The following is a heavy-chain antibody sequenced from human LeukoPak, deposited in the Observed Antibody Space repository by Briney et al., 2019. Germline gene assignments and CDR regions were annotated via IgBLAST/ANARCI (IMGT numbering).Heavy chain of an antibody. CDR3: ARSYPDY. D-gene: IGHD2-2*01. J-gene: IGHJ4*02. CDR1: GFTFSSSA. CDR2: ISNNGGYT. Sequence: PGGSLRLSCAASGFTFSSSAMSWVRQAPGKGLEWVSAISNNGGYTYYADSVKGRFTISRDNAKNSLYLQMNSLRAEDTAVYYCARSYPDYWGQGTLVTVSS. V-gene: IGHV3-21*04.